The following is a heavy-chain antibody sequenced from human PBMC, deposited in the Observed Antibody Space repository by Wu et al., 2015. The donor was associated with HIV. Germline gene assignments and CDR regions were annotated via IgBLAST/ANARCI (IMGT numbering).Heavy chain of an antibody. V-gene: IGHV1-8*01. D-gene: IGHD3-10*01. CDR3: ARRRSGWFGALKFNWFDP. J-gene: IGHJ5*02. Sequence: QVQLVQSGGEVRKPGASVKVSCKASGYTFTSYDINWVRQATGQGLEWMGWMNPNSGNTGYAQKFQGRVTMTRNTSISTAYMELSSLRSEDTAVYYCARRRSGWFGALKFNWFDPGAREPWSPSPQ. CDR1: GYTFTSYD. CDR2: MNPNSGNT.